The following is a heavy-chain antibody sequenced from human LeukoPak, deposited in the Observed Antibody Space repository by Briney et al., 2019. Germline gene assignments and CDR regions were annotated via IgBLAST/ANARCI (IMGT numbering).Heavy chain of an antibody. V-gene: IGHV4-30-2*01. CDR2: IYHSGST. D-gene: IGHD2-8*01. CDR1: GGSISSGGYY. J-gene: IGHJ4*02. Sequence: SQTLSLTCTVSGGSISSGGYYWSWIRQPPGKGLEWIGYIYHSGSTYYNPSLKSRVTISVDRSKNQFSLKLSSVTAADTAVYYCVLMVYAIFDYWGQGTLVTVSS. CDR3: VLMVYAIFDY.